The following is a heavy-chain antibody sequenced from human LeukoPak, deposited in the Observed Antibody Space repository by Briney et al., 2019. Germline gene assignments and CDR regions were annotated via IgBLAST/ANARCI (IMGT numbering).Heavy chain of an antibody. Sequence: GGSLRLSCAASGFTFSSYSMNWVRQAPGKGLEWVSYISSSSSTIYYADSVKGRFTISRDNAKNTLYLQMNSLRAEDTAVYYCARGGPVSGYDNGDYWGQGTLVTVSS. J-gene: IGHJ4*02. CDR1: GFTFSSYS. CDR3: ARGGPVSGYDNGDY. CDR2: ISSSSSTI. V-gene: IGHV3-48*04. D-gene: IGHD5-12*01.